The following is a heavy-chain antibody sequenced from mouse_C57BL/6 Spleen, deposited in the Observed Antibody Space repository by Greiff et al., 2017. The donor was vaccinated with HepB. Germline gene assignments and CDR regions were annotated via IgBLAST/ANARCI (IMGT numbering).Heavy chain of an antibody. CDR3: ARRDYYGRAADV. Sequence: VQLQQSGAELVMPGASVKLSCKASGYTFTSYWMHWVKQRPGQGLEWIGEIDPSDSYTNYNQKFKGKSTLTVDKSSSTAYMQLSSLTSEDSAVYYCARRDYYGRAADVWGTGTTVTVSS. CDR1: GYTFTSYW. J-gene: IGHJ1*03. D-gene: IGHD1-1*01. CDR2: IDPSDSYT. V-gene: IGHV1-69*01.